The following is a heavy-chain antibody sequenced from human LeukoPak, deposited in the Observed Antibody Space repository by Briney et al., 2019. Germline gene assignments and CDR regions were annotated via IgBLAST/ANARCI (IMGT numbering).Heavy chain of an antibody. Sequence: ASVKVSCKASGYTFTSYLISWVRQAPGQGLEWMGWITTYNGNTNYARKLQGRVTMTTDTSTRTAYMDLRGLRSDDTAVYYCARGYDYGDYVGDFDYWGQGTLVTASS. CDR1: GYTFTSYL. CDR3: ARGYDYGDYVGDFDY. D-gene: IGHD4-17*01. J-gene: IGHJ4*02. V-gene: IGHV1-18*01. CDR2: ITTYNGNT.